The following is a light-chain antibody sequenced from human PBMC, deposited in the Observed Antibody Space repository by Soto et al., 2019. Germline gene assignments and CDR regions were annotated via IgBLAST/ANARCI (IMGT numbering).Light chain of an antibody. Sequence: QSVLTQPPSVSATPGQKVTISCSGGPSNIGNNFVSWYQRLPGTAPRVIIYDNYERPSGIPDRFSCSKSGTSATLDITGLQTGDEADYYCATWDNLLSAGLFGGGTKLTVL. CDR1: PSNIGNNF. J-gene: IGLJ2*01. CDR2: DNY. CDR3: ATWDNLLSAGL. V-gene: IGLV1-51*01.